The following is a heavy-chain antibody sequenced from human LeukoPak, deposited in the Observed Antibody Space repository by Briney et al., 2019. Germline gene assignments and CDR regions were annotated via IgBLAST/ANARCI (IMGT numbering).Heavy chain of an antibody. CDR2: IDANNGDT. Sequence: GASVKISCKASGYTFRGNYIHWLRQAPGQGLEWMGWIDANNGDTKSAQKFQGRVTMSRDTSISTAHMDLSSLSPGDAAVYYCARDPSSVTLYFFDYWGQGTLVTVSS. J-gene: IGHJ4*02. CDR1: GYTFRGNY. V-gene: IGHV1-2*02. D-gene: IGHD4-11*01. CDR3: ARDPSSVTLYFFDY.